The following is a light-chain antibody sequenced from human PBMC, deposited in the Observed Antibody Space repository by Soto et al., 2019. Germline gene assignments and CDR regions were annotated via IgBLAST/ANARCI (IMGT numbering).Light chain of an antibody. CDR1: QTIGGF. Sequence: DIQMTQSPPPRSLSAGDRVTITCRASQTIGGFLIWYQQKLGKAPKLLIYAASSLQSGVPSRCSGSGSGTDFSLTISSLQPEDFATYYCQQSYSTPLTCGGGTKVEI. J-gene: IGKJ4*01. V-gene: IGKV1-39*01. CDR2: AAS. CDR3: QQSYSTPLT.